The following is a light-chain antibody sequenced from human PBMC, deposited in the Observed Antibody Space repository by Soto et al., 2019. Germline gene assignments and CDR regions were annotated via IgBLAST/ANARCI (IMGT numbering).Light chain of an antibody. CDR3: CSYAGTTTFVV. J-gene: IGLJ2*01. V-gene: IGLV2-23*03. Sequence: QSALTQPASVSGSPGQSITISCTGTSSDIGSYNLVSWYQQHPGKAPKLIIYEGTKRPSRVSNRFSASKSGNTASLTISGLQAEYEADYHCCSYAGTTTFVVFGGGTKLPVL. CDR1: SSDIGSYNL. CDR2: EGT.